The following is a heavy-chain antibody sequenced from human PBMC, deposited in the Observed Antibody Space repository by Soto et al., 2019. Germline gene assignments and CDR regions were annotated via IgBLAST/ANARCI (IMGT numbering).Heavy chain of an antibody. J-gene: IGHJ6*02. V-gene: IGHV3-64*04. Sequence: GGSLRLSCSASGFSFSNYAMDWFRQAPGQGLEWLSAISTDGSRTFYADSVQGRFTISRDNSKNTLYLQMNSLRAEDTAVYYCARDSSSSSGWGDYYYYGMDVWGQGTTVTVSS. CDR2: ISTDGSRT. CDR1: GFSFSNYA. D-gene: IGHD6-6*01. CDR3: ARDSSSSSGWGDYYYYGMDV.